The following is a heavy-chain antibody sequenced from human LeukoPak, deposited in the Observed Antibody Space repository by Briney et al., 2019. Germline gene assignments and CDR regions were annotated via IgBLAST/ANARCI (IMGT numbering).Heavy chain of an antibody. CDR2: ISAYNGNT. D-gene: IGHD2-15*01. V-gene: IGHV1-18*01. J-gene: IGHJ6*02. CDR3: ARVPVYCSGGSCYSLNYYYGMDV. CDR1: GYTFTSYG. Sequence: ASVKVSCKASGYTFTSYGISWVRQAPGQGLEWMGWISAYNGNTNYAQKLRGRVTMTTDTSTSTAYMELRSLRSDDTAVYYCARVPVYCSGGSCYSLNYYYGMDVWGQGTTVTVSS.